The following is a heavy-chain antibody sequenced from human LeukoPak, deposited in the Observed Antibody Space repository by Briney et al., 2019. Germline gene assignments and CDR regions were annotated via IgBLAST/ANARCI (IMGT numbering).Heavy chain of an antibody. D-gene: IGHD2-2*01. CDR3: AKGYCSSTSCLDYFDY. J-gene: IGHJ4*02. CDR2: ISPSGTVI. CDR1: GFTFTDYY. Sequence: GGSLRLSCSASGFTFTDYYMSWIRQAPGKGLEWVSYISPSGTVIYYGDSVKGRFTISRDNAKKSLYLQMNSLRAEDTAVYYCAKGYCSSTSCLDYFDYWGQGTLVTVSS. V-gene: IGHV3-11*01.